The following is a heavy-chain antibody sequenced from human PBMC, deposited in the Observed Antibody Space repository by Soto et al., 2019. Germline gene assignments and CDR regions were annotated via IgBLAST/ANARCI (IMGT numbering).Heavy chain of an antibody. J-gene: IGHJ6*02. CDR1: GYTFTGYY. V-gene: IGHV1-2*04. D-gene: IGHD2-8*01. Sequence: GASVKVSCKASGYTFTGYYMHWARQAPGQGLEWMGWINPNSGGTNYAQKFQGWVTMTRDTSISTAYMELSRLRSDDTAVYYCARDATHPNYGMDVWGQGTTVTVSS. CDR2: INPNSGGT. CDR3: ARDATHPNYGMDV.